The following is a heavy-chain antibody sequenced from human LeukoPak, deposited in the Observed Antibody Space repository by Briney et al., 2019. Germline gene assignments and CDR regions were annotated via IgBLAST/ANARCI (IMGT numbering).Heavy chain of an antibody. CDR2: IRYDGSNK. CDR1: GFTFSSYG. V-gene: IGHV3-30*02. Sequence: GGSLRLSCAASGFTFSSYGMHWVRQAPGKGLEWVAFIRYDGSNKYYADSVKGRFTISRDNYKNTLYLQMNSLRSEDTAVYYCAIQAEYSSGSIDYWGQGTLVTVSS. D-gene: IGHD6-25*01. CDR3: AIQAEYSSGSIDY. J-gene: IGHJ4*02.